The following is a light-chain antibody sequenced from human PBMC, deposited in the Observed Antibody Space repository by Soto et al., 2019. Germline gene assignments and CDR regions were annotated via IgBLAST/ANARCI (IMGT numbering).Light chain of an antibody. J-gene: IGKJ2*01. CDR2: AAS. Sequence: AIRMTQSPSSFSASTGDRVTITCRASQGISSYLAWYQQKPGQAPKLLVYAASTLQYGVPSRFSGSGSGTDFTLTISCLQSEDFATYFCQQYYTCPQTFGQGTKLDIK. CDR1: QGISSY. CDR3: QQYYTCPQT. V-gene: IGKV1-8*01.